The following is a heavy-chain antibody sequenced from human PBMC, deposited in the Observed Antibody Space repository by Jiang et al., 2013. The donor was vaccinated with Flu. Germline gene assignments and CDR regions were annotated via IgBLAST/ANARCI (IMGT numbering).Heavy chain of an antibody. CDR3: ARHYRDRYDSSGYYPSQNFDY. D-gene: IGHD3-22*01. CDR1: GGTFSSYA. Sequence: SGAEVKKPGSSVKVSCKASGGTFSSYAISWVRQAPGQGLEWMGGIIPIFGTANYAQKFQGRVTITADKSTSTAYMELSSLRSEDTAVYYCARHYRDRYDSSGYYPSQNFDYWGQGTLVTVS. J-gene: IGHJ4*02. CDR2: IIPIFGTA. V-gene: IGHV1-69*06.